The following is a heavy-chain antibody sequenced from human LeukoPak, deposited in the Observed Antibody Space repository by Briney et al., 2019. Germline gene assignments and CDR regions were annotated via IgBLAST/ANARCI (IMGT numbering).Heavy chain of an antibody. Sequence: GASVKVSCEASGYTFTSYYMHWVRQAPGQGLEWMGIINPSGGSTSYARKFQGRVTMTRDTSTSTVYMELSSLRSEDTAVYYCARVNYGSGSSSLSWYYWGQGTLVTVSS. CDR3: ARVNYGSGSSSLSWYY. V-gene: IGHV1-46*01. CDR2: INPSGGST. D-gene: IGHD3-10*01. J-gene: IGHJ4*02. CDR1: GYTFTSYY.